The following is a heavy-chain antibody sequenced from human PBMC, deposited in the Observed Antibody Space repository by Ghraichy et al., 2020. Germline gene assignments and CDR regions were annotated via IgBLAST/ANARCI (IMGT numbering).Heavy chain of an antibody. CDR1: GFTFSSYS. J-gene: IGHJ4*02. CDR3: ARGIIAARLDADY. D-gene: IGHD6-6*01. CDR2: ISSSSSYI. V-gene: IGHV3-21*01. Sequence: GGSLRLSCAASGFTFSSYSMNWVRQAPGKGLEWVSSISSSSSYIYYADSVKGRFTISRDNAKNSLYLQMNSLRAEDTAVYYCARGIIAARLDADYWGQGTLVTVSS.